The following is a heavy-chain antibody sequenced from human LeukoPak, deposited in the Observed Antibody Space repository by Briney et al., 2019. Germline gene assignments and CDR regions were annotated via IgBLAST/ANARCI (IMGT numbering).Heavy chain of an antibody. D-gene: IGHD1-26*01. CDR2: VYYNGRT. Sequence: SETLSLTCTVSGVSISRSSYYWGWIRLSPGKGLEWIGSVYYNGRTYYNPSLKSRVSISLDASKNGVSLRLDSVTAADTAVYYCARESGSYVYFDYWGKGILVTVSS. V-gene: IGHV4-39*07. CDR1: GVSISRSSYY. J-gene: IGHJ4*02. CDR3: ARESGSYVYFDY.